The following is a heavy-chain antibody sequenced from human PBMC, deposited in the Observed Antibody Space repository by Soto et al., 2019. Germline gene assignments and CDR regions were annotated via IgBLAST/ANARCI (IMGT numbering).Heavy chain of an antibody. CDR2: IYYSGST. D-gene: IGHD4-17*01. Sequence: SETLSLTCTVSGGSISSYYWSWIRQPPGKGLEWIGYIYYSGSTNYNPSLKSRVTISVDTSKNQFSLKLSSVTAADTAVYYCARSLYAYGEYPIFDYWGQGTLVTVSS. CDR1: GGSISSYY. J-gene: IGHJ4*02. V-gene: IGHV4-59*01. CDR3: ARSLYAYGEYPIFDY.